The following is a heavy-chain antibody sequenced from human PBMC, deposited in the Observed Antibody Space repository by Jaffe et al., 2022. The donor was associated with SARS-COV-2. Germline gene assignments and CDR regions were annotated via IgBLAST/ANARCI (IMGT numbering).Heavy chain of an antibody. CDR3: ARDADYGGNSGFDL. J-gene: IGHJ2*01. V-gene: IGHV1-69*01. Sequence: QVQLVQSGAEVKKPGSSVKVSCKASGGTFSSYAISWVRQAPGQGLEWMGGIIPIFGTANYAQKFQGRVTITADESTSTAYMELSSLRSEDTAVYYCARDADYGGNSGFDLWGRGTLVTVSS. CDR1: GGTFSSYA. CDR2: IIPIFGTA. D-gene: IGHD4-17*01.